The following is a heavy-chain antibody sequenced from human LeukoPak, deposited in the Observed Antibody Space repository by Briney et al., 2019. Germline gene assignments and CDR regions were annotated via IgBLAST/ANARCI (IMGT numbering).Heavy chain of an antibody. CDR1: GFTFSSYW. D-gene: IGHD3-10*01. CDR2: INRDGSST. CDR3: ARFMVRDKLDY. J-gene: IGHJ4*02. Sequence: GGSLRLSCAASGFTFSSYWMHWVRQAPGKGLVWVSRINRDGSSTSYADSVKGRFTISRDNAKNSLYLQMNSLRAEDTAVYYCARFMVRDKLDYWGQGTLVTVSS. V-gene: IGHV3-74*01.